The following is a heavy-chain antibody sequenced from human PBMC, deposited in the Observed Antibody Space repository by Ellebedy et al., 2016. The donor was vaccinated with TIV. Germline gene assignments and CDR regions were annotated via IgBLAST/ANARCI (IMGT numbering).Heavy chain of an antibody. CDR1: GFTFSGYG. V-gene: IGHV3-30*02. CDR3: ANVYSSTWADS. D-gene: IGHD6-13*01. Sequence: GESLKISCAASGFTFSGYGMHWVRQAPGKGLEWVAFIRHDESYKYHAGSVKGRFTISRDNSKDTLYLQMNSLIAEDTAVYYCANVYSSTWADSWGQGTLVTVSS. J-gene: IGHJ4*02. CDR2: IRHDESYK.